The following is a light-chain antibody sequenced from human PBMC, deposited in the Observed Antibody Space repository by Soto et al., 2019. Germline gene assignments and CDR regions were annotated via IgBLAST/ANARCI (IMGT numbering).Light chain of an antibody. J-gene: IGLJ1*01. CDR2: EGS. CDR3: FSYAGSSTYV. CDR1: SSDVGSYNL. V-gene: IGLV2-23*01. Sequence: SVLTQPASVSGSPGQSITISCAGTSSDVGSYNLVSWYQNHPGKAPKLMIYEGSKRPSGASNRFSGSKSGNTASLTISGLQAADEADYFCFSYAGSSTYVFGTGTKVTVL.